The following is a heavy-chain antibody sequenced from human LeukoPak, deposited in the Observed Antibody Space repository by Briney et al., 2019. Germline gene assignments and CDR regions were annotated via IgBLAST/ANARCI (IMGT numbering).Heavy chain of an antibody. CDR1: GFTFSGYY. D-gene: IGHD3-16*01. V-gene: IGHV3-71*01. CDR3: ARPVIPSAYQETYYMDV. Sequence: GGSLRLSCAASGFTFSGYYMSWVRQAPGKGLEWVGFIRSKTYGETTEYAASVKGRFTISRDDSKNTLYLQMHSLTTEDTGLYYCARPVIPSAYQETYYMDVWGKGTTVTVS. J-gene: IGHJ6*03. CDR2: IRSKTYGETT.